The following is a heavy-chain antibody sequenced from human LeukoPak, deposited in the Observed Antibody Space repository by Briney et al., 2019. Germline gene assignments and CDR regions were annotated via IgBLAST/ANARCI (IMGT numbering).Heavy chain of an antibody. V-gene: IGHV4-59*08. CDR1: GGSISGYY. J-gene: IGHJ2*01. CDR3: LRLSVVSLHRYFDL. D-gene: IGHD4-23*01. Sequence: SETLSLNCTVSGGSISGYYWSWIRQSPGEGREWIAYIFYTGGTNYNPSLQSRVTISLDPPKSQFSLKLTSVTSADTALDYCLRLSVVSLHRYFDLWGRGTLVTVSS. CDR2: IFYTGGT.